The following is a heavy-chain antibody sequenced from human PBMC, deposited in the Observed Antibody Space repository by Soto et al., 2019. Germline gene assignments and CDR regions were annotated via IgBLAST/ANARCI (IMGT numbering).Heavy chain of an antibody. CDR3: AILSN. CDR1: VFTFSSYA. V-gene: IGHV3-23*01. CDR2: ISGSGGST. D-gene: IGHD6-6*01. Sequence: GGSLRLSCAGSVFTFSSYAMRWVRQSPGKGLEWVSAISGSGGSTYYADSVKGRFTISRHNFKNTLHLQMNSLRAEYTAAYYCAILSNWGQGTPVTVSS. J-gene: IGHJ4*02.